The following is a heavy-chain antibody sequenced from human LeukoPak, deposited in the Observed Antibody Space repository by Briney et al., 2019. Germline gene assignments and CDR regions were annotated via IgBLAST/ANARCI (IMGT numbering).Heavy chain of an antibody. CDR2: INPKNGGT. CDR1: GYTFSGYY. D-gene: IGHD2/OR15-2a*01. V-gene: IGHV1-2*02. CDR3: YMDV. J-gene: IGHJ6*03. Sequence: ASVTVSCKASGYTFSGYYVNWVRQAPGQGLEWVGWINPKNGGTHFAQKFQGRVTMTRDTSISTAYYCTRSLDSSMAAYFYCYMDVWGEGTTITVSS.